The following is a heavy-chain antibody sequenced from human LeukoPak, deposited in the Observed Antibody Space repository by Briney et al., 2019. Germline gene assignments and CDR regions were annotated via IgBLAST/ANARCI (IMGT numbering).Heavy chain of an antibody. CDR3: AKSRGVDILTGYNYFDY. CDR1: GFTFSSYA. D-gene: IGHD3-9*01. V-gene: IGHV3-23*01. J-gene: IGHJ4*02. Sequence: GGSLRLSCAASGFTFSSYAMSWVRQAPGKGLEWVSGISGSGDNTYYADSVKGRFTISRDNSKNTLYLQMNSLRAEDTAVYYCAKSRGVDILTGYNYFDYWGQGTLVTVSS. CDR2: ISGSGDNT.